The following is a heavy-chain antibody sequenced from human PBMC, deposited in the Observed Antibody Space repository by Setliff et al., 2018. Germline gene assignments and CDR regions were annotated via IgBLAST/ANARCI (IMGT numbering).Heavy chain of an antibody. Sequence: SETLSLTCTVSGGSISSGSYYWSWIRQPAGKGLEWIGRIYSSGSTDYNRSLKSRLTITVDTSKNQFSLRLSSVTAADTAVYYCARDLRYCCGGTCYSAFDFWGQGTLVTSPQ. CDR1: GGSISSGSYY. CDR3: ARDLRYCCGGTCYSAFDF. V-gene: IGHV4-61*02. J-gene: IGHJ4*02. CDR2: IYSSGST. D-gene: IGHD2-15*01.